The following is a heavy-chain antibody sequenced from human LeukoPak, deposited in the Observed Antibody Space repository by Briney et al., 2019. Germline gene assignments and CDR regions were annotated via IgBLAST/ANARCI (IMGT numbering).Heavy chain of an antibody. CDR3: ARERYCTNGVCYVYYYMDV. CDR1: GGSISSGSYY. Sequence: SETLSLTCTVSGGSISSGSYYWSWIRQPAGKGLEWIGRIYTSGSTNYNPSLKSRVTISVDTSKKQFSLKLSSVTAADTAVYYCARERYCTNGVCYVYYYMDVWGKGTTVTVSS. V-gene: IGHV4-61*02. D-gene: IGHD2-8*01. J-gene: IGHJ6*03. CDR2: IYTSGST.